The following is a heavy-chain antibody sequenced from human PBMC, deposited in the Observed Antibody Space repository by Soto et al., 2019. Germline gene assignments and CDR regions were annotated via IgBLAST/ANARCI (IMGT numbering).Heavy chain of an antibody. CDR3: AKQHPPRRGSPGY. CDR2: MSYDGTKQ. D-gene: IGHD1-26*01. Sequence: QAGGSLRLSCAASGFTFSTYGMHWVRQAPGKGLEWVAAMSYDGTKQYYVDSVKGRFTISRDNSRNTLFLQLNSLRDEDTAVCYCAKQHPPRRGSPGYWGQGTLVTVSS. V-gene: IGHV3-30*18. J-gene: IGHJ4*02. CDR1: GFTFSTYG.